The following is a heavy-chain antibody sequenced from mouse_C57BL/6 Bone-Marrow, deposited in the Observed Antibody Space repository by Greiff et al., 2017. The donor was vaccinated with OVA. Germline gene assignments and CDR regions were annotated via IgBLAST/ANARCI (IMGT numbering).Heavy chain of an antibody. Sequence: VQLQQPGAELVRPGTSVKLSCKASGYTFTSYWMHWVKQRPGQGLEWIGVIDPSDSYTNYNQKFKGKATLTVDTSSSTAYMQLSSLTSEDSAVYYCARPLTASWFAYWGQVTLVTVSA. D-gene: IGHD4-1*01. V-gene: IGHV1-59*01. CDR3: ARPLTASWFAY. J-gene: IGHJ3*01. CDR2: IDPSDSYT. CDR1: GYTFTSYW.